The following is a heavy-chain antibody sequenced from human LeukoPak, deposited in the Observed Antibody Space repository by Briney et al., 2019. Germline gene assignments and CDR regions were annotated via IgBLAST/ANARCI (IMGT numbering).Heavy chain of an antibody. CDR3: AASYGDYVREDAFDI. D-gene: IGHD4-17*01. CDR2: INHSGST. Sequence: SGTPSLTCAVYGGFFRGFYWGWIRQPPREGAGGGGGINHSGSTNYNPSLKSRVTISVDTSKNQFSLKLSSVTAADTAVYYCAASYGDYVREDAFDIWGQGTMVTVSS. J-gene: IGHJ3*02. V-gene: IGHV4-34*01. CDR1: GGFFRGFY.